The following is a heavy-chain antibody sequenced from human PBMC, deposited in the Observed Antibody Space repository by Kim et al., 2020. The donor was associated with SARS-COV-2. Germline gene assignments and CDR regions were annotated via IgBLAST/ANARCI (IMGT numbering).Heavy chain of an antibody. Sequence: SETLSLTCTVSGGSISSYYWSWIRQPPGKGLEWIGYIYYSGSTNYNPSLKSRVTISVDTSKNQFSLKLSSVTAADTAVYYCARYRSSGWYVGYLDYWGQGTLVTVSS. CDR3: ARYRSSGWYVGYLDY. J-gene: IGHJ4*02. CDR2: IYYSGST. V-gene: IGHV4-59*08. D-gene: IGHD6-19*01. CDR1: GGSISSYY.